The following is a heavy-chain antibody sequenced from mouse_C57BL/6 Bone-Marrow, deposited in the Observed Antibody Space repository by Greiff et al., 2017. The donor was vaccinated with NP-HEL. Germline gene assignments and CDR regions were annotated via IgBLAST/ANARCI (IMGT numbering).Heavy chain of an antibody. CDR2: INPSSGYT. CDR3: ARRNFYDGYYGGAWFAY. CDR1: GYTFTSYW. V-gene: IGHV1-7*01. Sequence: QVHVKQSGAELAKPGASVKLSCKASGYTFTSYWMHWVKQRPGQGLEWIGYINPSSGYTKYNQKFKDKATLTADKSSSTAYMQLSSLTYEDSAVYYCARRNFYDGYYGGAWFAYWGQGTLVTVSA. J-gene: IGHJ3*01. D-gene: IGHD2-3*01.